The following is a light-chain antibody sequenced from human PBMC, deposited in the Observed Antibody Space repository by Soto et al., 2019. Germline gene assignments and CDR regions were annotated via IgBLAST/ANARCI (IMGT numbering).Light chain of an antibody. CDR3: QSFDSSLSNSWV. J-gene: IGLJ3*02. CDR2: EDN. V-gene: IGLV6-57*04. Sequence: NFMLTQPHSVSESPGKTVTISCTRSSGSIASNYVQWYQQRPGSAPTTVIYEDNQRPSGVPDRFSGSIDSSSNSASLTISGLKTEDEADYYCQSFDSSLSNSWVFGGGTKLTVL. CDR1: SGSIASNY.